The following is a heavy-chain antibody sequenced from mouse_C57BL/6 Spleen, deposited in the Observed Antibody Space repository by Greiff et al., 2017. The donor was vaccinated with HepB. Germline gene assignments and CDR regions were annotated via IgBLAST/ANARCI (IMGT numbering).Heavy chain of an antibody. Sequence: QVQLKQPGAELVKPGASVKLSCKASGYTFTSYWMQWVKQRPGQGLEWIGEIDPSDSYTNYNQKFKGKATLTVDTSSSTAYMQLSSLTSEDSAVYYCARGGSGYLPFDYWGQGTTLTVSS. V-gene: IGHV1-50*01. CDR3: ARGGSGYLPFDY. CDR2: IDPSDSYT. D-gene: IGHD3-2*02. J-gene: IGHJ2*01. CDR1: GYTFTSYW.